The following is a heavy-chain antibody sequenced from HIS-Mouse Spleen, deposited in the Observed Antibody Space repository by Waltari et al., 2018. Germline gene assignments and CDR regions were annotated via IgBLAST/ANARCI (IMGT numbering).Heavy chain of an antibody. Sequence: QVQLVESGGGVVQPGRSLRRLGAAAGFTSRSSAMHWVRQAPGKGLEWVAVISYDGSNKYYADSVKGRFTISRDNSKNTLYLQMNSLRAEDTAVYYCARTLLNIAAPFDPWGQGTLVTVSS. D-gene: IGHD6-6*01. CDR2: ISYDGSNK. J-gene: IGHJ5*02. V-gene: IGHV3-30*04. CDR3: ARTLLNIAAPFDP. CDR1: GFTSRSSA.